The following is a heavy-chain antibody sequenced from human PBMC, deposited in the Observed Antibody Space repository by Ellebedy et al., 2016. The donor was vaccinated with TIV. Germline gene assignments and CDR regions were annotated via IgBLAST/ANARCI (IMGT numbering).Heavy chain of an antibody. V-gene: IGHV1-46*03. CDR3: ARAYYHFWSGFDY. Sequence: ASVKVSXXASEYTFTIYYMHWVRQAPGQGLEWMGIINPSGGSTSYAQKFQGRVTLTRDTSTSTVYMELSSLRSKDTAVYYCARAYYHFWSGFDYWGQGTLVTVSS. CDR1: EYTFTIYY. J-gene: IGHJ4*02. CDR2: INPSGGST. D-gene: IGHD3-3*01.